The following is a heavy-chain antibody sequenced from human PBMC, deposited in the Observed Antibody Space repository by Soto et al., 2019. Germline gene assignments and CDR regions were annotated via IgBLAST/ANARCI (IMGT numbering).Heavy chain of an antibody. D-gene: IGHD2-8*01. J-gene: IGHJ5*02. CDR3: ARGRETNGVSNWFDP. CDR1: GGSFSGSY. V-gene: IGHV4-34*01. CDR2: INHSGST. Sequence: QVQLQQWGAGLLKPSETLSLTCAVYGGSFSGSYWSWIRQPPGKGLEWIGEINHSGSTNYNPSLKSRVTISVDTSKNQFSLKLSSVTAADTAVYYCARGRETNGVSNWFDPWGQGTMVTVSS.